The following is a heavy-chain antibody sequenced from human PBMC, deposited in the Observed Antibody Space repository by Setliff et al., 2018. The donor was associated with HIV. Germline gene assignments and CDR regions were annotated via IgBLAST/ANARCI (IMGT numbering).Heavy chain of an antibody. CDR1: GYTFTSYG. J-gene: IGHJ6*02. D-gene: IGHD3-10*02. V-gene: IGHV1-18*01. Sequence: ASVKVSCKASGYTFTSYGITWVRQAPGQGLEWMGWISAYHGNTNYAQKLQGRVTMTTDTSTSTAYMELRSLRSDDTAVYYCAVPGTFYYYGMDVWGQGTTVTVSS. CDR3: AVPGTFYYYGMDV. CDR2: ISAYHGNT.